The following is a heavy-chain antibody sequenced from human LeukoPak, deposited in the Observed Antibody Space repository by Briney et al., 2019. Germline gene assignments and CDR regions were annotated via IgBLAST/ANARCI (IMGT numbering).Heavy chain of an antibody. CDR3: ARFPVYYDSSGYDY. J-gene: IGHJ4*02. D-gene: IGHD3-22*01. Sequence: PGGSLRLSCAASGFTFSSYSMNWVRQAPGKGLEWVSYISSSSTIYYADSVKGRFTISRDNAKNSLYLQMNSLRAEDTAVYYCARFPVYYDSSGYDYWGQGTLVTVSS. CDR2: ISSSSTI. V-gene: IGHV3-48*04. CDR1: GFTFSSYS.